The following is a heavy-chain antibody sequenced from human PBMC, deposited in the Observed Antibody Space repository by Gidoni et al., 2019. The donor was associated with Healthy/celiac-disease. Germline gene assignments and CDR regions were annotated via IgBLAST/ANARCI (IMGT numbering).Heavy chain of an antibody. CDR3: ARGRSGWTSLGWFDP. V-gene: IGHV4-34*01. CDR1: GGSFSGYY. CDR2: INHSGST. J-gene: IGHJ5*02. D-gene: IGHD6-19*01. Sequence: QVQLQQWGAGLLKPSETLSLTCAVYGGSFSGYYWSWIRQPPGKGLEWIGEINHSGSTNYNPSLKSRVTISVDTSKNQFSLKLSSVTAADTAVYYCARGRSGWTSLGWFDPWGQGTLVTVSS.